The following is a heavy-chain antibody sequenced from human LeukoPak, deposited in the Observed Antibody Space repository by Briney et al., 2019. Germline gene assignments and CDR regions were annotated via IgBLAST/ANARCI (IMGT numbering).Heavy chain of an antibody. Sequence: GGSLRLSCAASGFTFSSYAMHWVRQAPGKGLEGVAVISYDGSNKYYADSVKGRFTISRDNSKNTLYLQMNSLRAEDTAVYYCARAMGSGRFLEWLLGYWGQGTLVTVSS. D-gene: IGHD3-3*01. J-gene: IGHJ4*02. CDR1: GFTFSSYA. V-gene: IGHV3-30-3*01. CDR3: ARAMGSGRFLEWLLGY. CDR2: ISYDGSNK.